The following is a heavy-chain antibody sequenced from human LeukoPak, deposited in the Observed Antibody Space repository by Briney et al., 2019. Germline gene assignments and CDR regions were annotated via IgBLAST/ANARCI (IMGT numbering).Heavy chain of an antibody. CDR3: ARGLYDGMDV. V-gene: IGHV1-69*05. CDR2: IIPIFGTA. Sequence: ASVKVSCKASGGTFSSYAISWVRQAPGQGLEWMGGIIPIFGTANYAQKFQGRVTMARDTSPTTVYMELSSLRSEDTAVYYCARGLYDGMDVWGQGTTVTVSS. J-gene: IGHJ6*02. CDR1: GGTFSSYA.